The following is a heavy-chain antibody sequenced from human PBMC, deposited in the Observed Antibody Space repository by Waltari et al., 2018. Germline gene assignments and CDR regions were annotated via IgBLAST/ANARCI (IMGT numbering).Heavy chain of an antibody. D-gene: IGHD3-22*01. Sequence: QVQLQQWGAGLLRPSKTLSLTCGVSGWPFNDYFWSWFRQTTGKGLEWIGESSHSGSTNFNPSLKSRVTLSVDKSKNQFSLTVWSATGGDTEVYYCAGGRRTPQWFRDIFQYINLGRGGWGQGPTVTASS. CDR1: GWPFNDYF. CDR2: SSHSGST. J-gene: IGHJ6*02. CDR3: AGGRRTPQWFRDIFQYINLGRGG. V-gene: IGHV4-34*01.